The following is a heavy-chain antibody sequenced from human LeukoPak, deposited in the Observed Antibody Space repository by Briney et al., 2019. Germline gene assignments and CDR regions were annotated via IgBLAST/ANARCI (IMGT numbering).Heavy chain of an antibody. CDR3: ARGAVPSNYYGSGSPKAY. D-gene: IGHD3-10*01. J-gene: IGHJ4*02. Sequence: FXXXXXAMHXVXXAPGKGLEWVAVISYDGSNKYYADSVKGRFTISRDNSKNTLYLQMNSLRAEDTAVYYCARGAVPSNYYGSGSPKAYWGQGTLVTVSS. CDR1: FXXXXXA. CDR2: ISYDGSNK. V-gene: IGHV3-30-3*01.